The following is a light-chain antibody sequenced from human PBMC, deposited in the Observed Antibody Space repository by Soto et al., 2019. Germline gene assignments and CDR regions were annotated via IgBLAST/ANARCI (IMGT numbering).Light chain of an antibody. V-gene: IGKV3-11*01. CDR3: QQRSSWPST. CDR2: DAS. Sequence: EIVLTQSPATLSLSPGNRATLSCRASQSVSSYLAWYQQKPGQAPRLLIYDASNRATGIPARFSGSGSGTDFDLTLTSLEPEDFEVYYCQQRSSWPSTFGGGTKVEIK. CDR1: QSVSSY. J-gene: IGKJ4*01.